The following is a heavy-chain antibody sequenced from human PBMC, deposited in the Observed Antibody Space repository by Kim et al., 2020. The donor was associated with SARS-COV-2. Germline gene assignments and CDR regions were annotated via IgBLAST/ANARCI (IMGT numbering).Heavy chain of an antibody. V-gene: IGHV3-30-3*01. CDR1: GFTFSSYA. J-gene: IGHJ2*01. D-gene: IGHD1-26*01. CDR2: ISYDGSNK. CDR3: ARVDSGSYTTWYFDL. Sequence: GGSLRLSCAASGFTFSSYAMHWVRQAPGKGLEWVAVISYDGSNKYYADSVKGRFTISRDNSKNTLYLQMNSLRAEDTAVYYCARVDSGSYTTWYFDLWGRGTLVTVSS.